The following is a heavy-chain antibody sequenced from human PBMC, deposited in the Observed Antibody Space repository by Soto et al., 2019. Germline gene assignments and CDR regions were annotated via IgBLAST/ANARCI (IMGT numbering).Heavy chain of an antibody. CDR1: GFTFSNYG. CDR2: ISDDGSKK. Sequence: PGGSLRLSCAASGFTFSNYGMHWVRQAPGKGLEWVAVISDDGSKKFYADSVKGRFIISRDNSKNTLYLEMNSLRGEDTAVYYCAKSWVAAAVNNWLDPWGQGTLVTVSS. V-gene: IGHV3-30*18. CDR3: AKSWVAAAVNNWLDP. D-gene: IGHD6-13*01. J-gene: IGHJ5*02.